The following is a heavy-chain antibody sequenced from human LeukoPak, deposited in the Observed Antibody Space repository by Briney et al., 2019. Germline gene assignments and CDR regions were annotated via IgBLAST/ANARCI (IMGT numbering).Heavy chain of an antibody. J-gene: IGHJ5*02. CDR3: ARDTSTTMIRGVITKGGWLDP. V-gene: IGHV3-7*01. CDR1: GFTFTSYW. Sequence: GGSLRLSCTAAGFTFTSYWLTWVRQAPGNGLEWVANIKQDGRKKCHVDSVKGRFPISRDNAKNSLFLQMNSLRAEDTAVYYSARDTSTTMIRGVITKGGWLDPWGEGTLVTVSS. D-gene: IGHD3-10*01. CDR2: IKQDGRKK.